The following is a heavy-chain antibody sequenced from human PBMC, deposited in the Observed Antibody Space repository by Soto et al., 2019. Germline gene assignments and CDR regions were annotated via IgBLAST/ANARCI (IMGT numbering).Heavy chain of an antibody. CDR1: GFTFSSYS. CDR3: ARDFKESQYYYYCMDV. CDR2: ISSSSIYT. D-gene: IGHD3-10*01. Sequence: EVQLVESGGGLVQPGGSLRLSCVVSGFTFSSYSMNWVRKAPGKGLEGVSSISSSSIYTYYADSVKGRFTISRDNTKNSVYLQMNSLRAEDTAVYYCARDFKESQYYYYCMDVWGKGTTVTVSS. V-gene: IGHV3-21*06. J-gene: IGHJ6*03.